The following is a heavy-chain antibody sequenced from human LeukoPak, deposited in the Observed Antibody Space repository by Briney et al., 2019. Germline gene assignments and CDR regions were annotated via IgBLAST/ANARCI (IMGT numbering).Heavy chain of an antibody. CDR1: GFTFDDYA. Sequence: GGSLRLSCAASGFTFDDYAMHWVRQAPGKGLEWVSGISWNSGSIGYADSVKGRFTISRDNSKNTLYLQMNSLRAEDTAVYYCARDRGHCSSTSCYTLGYWGQGTLVTVSS. CDR2: ISWNSGSI. J-gene: IGHJ4*02. D-gene: IGHD2-2*02. V-gene: IGHV3-9*01. CDR3: ARDRGHCSSTSCYTLGY.